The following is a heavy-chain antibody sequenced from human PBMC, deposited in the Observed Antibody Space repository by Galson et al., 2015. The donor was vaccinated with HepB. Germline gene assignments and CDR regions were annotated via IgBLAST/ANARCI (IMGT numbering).Heavy chain of an antibody. D-gene: IGHD5-24*01. J-gene: IGHJ6*02. CDR2: IWYDGSNK. CDR3: ARDPGRAQRWLQPDPLYYGMDV. Sequence: SLRLSCAASGFTFSSYGMHWVRQAPGKGLEWVAVIWYDGSNKYYADSVKGRFTISRDNSKNTLYLQMNSLRAEDTAVYYCARDPGRAQRWLQPDPLYYGMDVWGQGTTVTVSS. V-gene: IGHV3-33*08. CDR1: GFTFSSYG.